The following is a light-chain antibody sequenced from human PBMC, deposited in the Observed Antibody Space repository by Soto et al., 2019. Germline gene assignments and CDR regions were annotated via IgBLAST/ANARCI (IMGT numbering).Light chain of an antibody. V-gene: IGKV3-11*01. J-gene: IGKJ2*01. CDR3: QQRSNWPRYT. CDR2: DAS. Sequence: EIVLTQSPATLSLSPGERATLSCRASQSVSSYLSSYQQKPGQAPRILINDASSRTTGIPARFSGSGAGTDFTLTISSREPEDFAVYYCQQRSNWPRYTFGQGTKLEIK. CDR1: QSVSSY.